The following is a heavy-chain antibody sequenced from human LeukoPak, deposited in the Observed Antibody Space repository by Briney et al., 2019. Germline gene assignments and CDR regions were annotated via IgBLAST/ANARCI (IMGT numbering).Heavy chain of an antibody. Sequence: PGGSLRLSCAASGFTFSSYSMNWVRQAPGKGLEWVSSISSSSSYIYYADSVKGRFTISRDDAKNTLYLPMNSLRAEDTAVYYCARDTGDSSGYYAYWGQGTLVTVSS. D-gene: IGHD3-22*01. CDR2: ISSSSSYI. CDR3: ARDTGDSSGYYAY. V-gene: IGHV3-21*01. CDR1: GFTFSSYS. J-gene: IGHJ4*02.